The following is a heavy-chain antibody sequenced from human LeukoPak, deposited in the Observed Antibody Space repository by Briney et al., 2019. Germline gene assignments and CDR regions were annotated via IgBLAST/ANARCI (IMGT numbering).Heavy chain of an antibody. CDR3: ARRGGYCTNGVCYDQYFQH. Sequence: GSSVTVSCKASGGTFSSYAISWVRQAPGQGLEWMGGIIPIFGTANYAQKFQGRVTITADESTSTAYMELSSLRSEDTAVYYCARRGGYCTNGVCYDQYFQHWGQGTLVTVSS. J-gene: IGHJ1*01. V-gene: IGHV1-69*01. CDR2: IIPIFGTA. CDR1: GGTFSSYA. D-gene: IGHD2-8*01.